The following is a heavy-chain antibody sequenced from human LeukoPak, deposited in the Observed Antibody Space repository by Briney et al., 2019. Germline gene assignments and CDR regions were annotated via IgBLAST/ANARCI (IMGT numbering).Heavy chain of an antibody. J-gene: IGHJ4*02. V-gene: IGHV4-34*01. CDR3: ARRFFWSGYYFDY. CDR2: INHSGST. Sequence: SETLSLTCAVYGGSFSGYYWSWIRQPPGKGLEWIGEINHSGSTNYNPSLKSRVTISVDTSKNQFSLKLSSVTAADTAVYYCARRFFWSGYYFDYWGQGTLVTVSS. CDR1: GGSFSGYY. D-gene: IGHD3-3*01.